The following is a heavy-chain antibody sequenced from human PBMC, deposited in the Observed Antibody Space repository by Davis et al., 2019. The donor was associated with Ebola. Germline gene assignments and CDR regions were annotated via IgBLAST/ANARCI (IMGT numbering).Heavy chain of an antibody. CDR3: ASNVDTAIPDY. J-gene: IGHJ4*02. D-gene: IGHD5-18*01. V-gene: IGHV1-18*01. CDR1: GYTFTSYG. CDR2: ISAYNGNT. Sequence: AASVKVSCKASGYTFTSYGISWVRQAPGQGLEWMGWISAYNGNTNYAQKLQGRVTITRDTSASTAYMELSSLRSEDTAVYYCASNVDTAIPDYWGQGTLVTVSS.